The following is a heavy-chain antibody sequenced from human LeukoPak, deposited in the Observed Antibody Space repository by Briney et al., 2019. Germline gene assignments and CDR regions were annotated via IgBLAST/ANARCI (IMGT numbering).Heavy chain of an antibody. Sequence: GGSLRLSCAASGFTFSSYAMSWVRQAPGKGLEWVSGTSGSGTSTYYADSVKGRFTISRDNSKNTLYLQMNSLRGEDTAVYYCARDWVGATDYWGQGTLVTVSS. CDR3: ARDWVGATDY. CDR1: GFTFSSYA. D-gene: IGHD1-26*01. CDR2: TSGSGTST. J-gene: IGHJ4*02. V-gene: IGHV3-23*01.